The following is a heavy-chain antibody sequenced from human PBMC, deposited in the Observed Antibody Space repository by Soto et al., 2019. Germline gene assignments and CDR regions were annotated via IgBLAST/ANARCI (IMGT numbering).Heavy chain of an antibody. V-gene: IGHV1-69*13. CDR2: IIPIFGTA. Sequence: ASVKVSCKASGYTFTSYAMHWVRQAPGQGLEWMGGIIPIFGTANYAQKFQGRVTITADESTSTAYMELSSLRSEDTAVYYCARAGLPGYSYGLWGQGTLVTVSS. D-gene: IGHD5-18*01. J-gene: IGHJ4*02. CDR1: GYTFTSYA. CDR3: ARAGLPGYSYGL.